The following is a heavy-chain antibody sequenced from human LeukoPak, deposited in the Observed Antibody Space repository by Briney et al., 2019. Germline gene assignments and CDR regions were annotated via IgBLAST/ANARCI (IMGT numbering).Heavy chain of an antibody. Sequence: ASVKVSCKSDGYNFESYAISWLRQAPGQGLEWMGWVNTIDGNTNYASNLQGSVTMTTDTSTGTTYMERRSLRYPDTAVYYCAEHWYDTTMYRGVTNNYYHGMDVWARGPRSPSP. CDR2: VNTIDGNT. CDR1: GYNFESYA. V-gene: IGHV1-18*04. J-gene: IGHJ6*02. D-gene: IGHD3-10*01. CDR3: AEHWYDTTMYRGVTNNYYHGMDV.